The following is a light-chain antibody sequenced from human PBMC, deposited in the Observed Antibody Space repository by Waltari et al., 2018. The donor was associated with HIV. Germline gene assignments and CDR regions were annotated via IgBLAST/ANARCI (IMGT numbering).Light chain of an antibody. CDR1: QSLWNK. CDR3: QQYNNWPPWT. J-gene: IGKJ1*01. CDR2: GAS. V-gene: IGKV3-15*01. Sequence: EIVMTQSPATLSVSPGERATLSCRASQSLWNKLAWYQQKPGQAPRLLIYGASTRATGIPARFSGSGSGTEFTLTISNLQSEDFALYYCQQYNNWPPWTFGQGTKVEIK.